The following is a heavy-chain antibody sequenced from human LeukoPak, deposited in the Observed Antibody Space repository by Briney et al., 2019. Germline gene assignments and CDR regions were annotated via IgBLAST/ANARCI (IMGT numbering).Heavy chain of an antibody. CDR3: ARAAAWRLLNYFDN. CDR1: GGSISSYY. D-gene: IGHD3-22*01. V-gene: IGHV4-59*01. Sequence: PSETLSLTCTVSGGSISSYYWSWIRQPPGKGLEWIGYIYYGGSTNYNPSLKSRVAISVDTPKNQFSLRLTSVTAADTAVYYCARAAAWRLLNYFDNWGQGTLVTVSS. J-gene: IGHJ4*02. CDR2: IYYGGST.